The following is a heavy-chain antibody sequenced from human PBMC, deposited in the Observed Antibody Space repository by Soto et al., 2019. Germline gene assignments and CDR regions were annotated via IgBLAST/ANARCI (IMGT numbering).Heavy chain of an antibody. D-gene: IGHD5-12*01. CDR2: TYFRSKWYN. CDR3: AKGDNLGPKTGYAFDP. J-gene: IGHJ5*02. CDR1: GDSVSSNTAS. Sequence: PSQTLSLTCVISGDSVSSNTASWNWIRQSPSRGLEWLGRTYFRSKWYNDYAVSVTSRIIINPDTSNNQFSLQLNSVTPEDTAVYFCAKGDNLGPKTGYAFDPWGQGIMVTVSS. V-gene: IGHV6-1*01.